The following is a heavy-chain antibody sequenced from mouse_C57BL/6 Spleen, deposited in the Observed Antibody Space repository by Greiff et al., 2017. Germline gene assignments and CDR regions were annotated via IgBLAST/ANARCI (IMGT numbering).Heavy chain of an antibody. D-gene: IGHD2-4*01. J-gene: IGHJ2*01. CDR3: ARGGYDYDYFDY. CDR1: GFTFSSYA. CDR2: ISDGGSYT. Sequence: EVMLVESGGGLVKPGGSLKLSCAASGFTFSSYAMSWVRQTPEKRLEWVATISDGGSYTYYPDNVKGRFTISRDNAKNNLYLQMSHLKSEDTAMYYCARGGYDYDYFDYWGQGTTLTVSS. V-gene: IGHV5-4*03.